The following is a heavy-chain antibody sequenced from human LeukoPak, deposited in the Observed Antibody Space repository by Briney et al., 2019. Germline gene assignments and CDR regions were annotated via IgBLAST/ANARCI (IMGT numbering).Heavy chain of an antibody. CDR3: ARELSIGDSHAFDI. D-gene: IGHD2-21*01. Sequence: ASVKVSCKASGYTFTSYGISWVRQAPGQGLEWMGWISAYNGNTNYAQKLQGRVTMTTDTSTSTAYMELRSLRSEDTAVYYCARELSIGDSHAFDIWGQGTMVTVSS. J-gene: IGHJ3*02. V-gene: IGHV1-18*01. CDR1: GYTFTSYG. CDR2: ISAYNGNT.